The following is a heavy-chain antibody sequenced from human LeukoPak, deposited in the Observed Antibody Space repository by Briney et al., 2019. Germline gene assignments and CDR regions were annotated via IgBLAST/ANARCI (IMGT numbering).Heavy chain of an antibody. CDR1: GGSISSSTYY. CDR3: ARRIPGFFFDF. D-gene: IGHD2-21*01. CDR2: IYYTGGA. Sequence: SETLSLTCTVSGGSISSSTYYWGWIRQPPGRGLEWIGNIYYTGGAYYNPSLKSRVTISVDTSNNQFSLRLSSVTAANTAVYYCARRIPGFFFDFWGQGTLVTVSS. V-gene: IGHV4-39*01. J-gene: IGHJ4*02.